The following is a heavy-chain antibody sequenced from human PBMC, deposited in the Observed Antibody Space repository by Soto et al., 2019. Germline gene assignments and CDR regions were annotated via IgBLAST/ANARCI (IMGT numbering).Heavy chain of an antibody. CDR1: GFTFGDYA. V-gene: IGHV3-49*03. CDR3: TRDYYDSSGYYHVRDDFDY. Sequence: GGSVRLSCTASGFTFGDYAMSWFRQAPGKGLEWVGFIRSKAYGGTTEYAASVKGRFTISRDDSKSIAYLQMNSLKTEDTAVYYCTRDYYDSSGYYHVRDDFDYWGQGTLVTVSS. J-gene: IGHJ4*02. D-gene: IGHD3-22*01. CDR2: IRSKAYGGTT.